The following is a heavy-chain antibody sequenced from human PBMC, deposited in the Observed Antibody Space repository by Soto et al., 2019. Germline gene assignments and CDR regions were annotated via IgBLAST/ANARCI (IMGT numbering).Heavy chain of an antibody. Sequence: LRLSCAASGFTFSSYAMHWVRQAPGKGLEWVAVISSDGRDKYHADSVKGRFTIFRDNSKNTLYLLMNTLRAEDTAVYYCAKDRTPVADYYFDYWGQGTLVTVSS. V-gene: IGHV3-30*18. CDR1: GFTFSSYA. CDR3: AKDRTPVADYYFDY. CDR2: ISSDGRDK. D-gene: IGHD6-19*01. J-gene: IGHJ4*02.